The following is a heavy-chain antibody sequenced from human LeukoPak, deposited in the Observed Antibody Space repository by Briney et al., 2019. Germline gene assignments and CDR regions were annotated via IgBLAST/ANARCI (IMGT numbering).Heavy chain of an antibody. D-gene: IGHD5-18*01. V-gene: IGHV3-23*01. CDR2: ISGSGGST. CDR3: ARDRWVNGYSYGSTFDY. CDR1: GFTFSSYA. J-gene: IGHJ4*02. Sequence: GGSLRLSCAASGFTFSSYAMSWVRQAPGKGLEWVSAISGSGGSTYYADSVKGRFTISRDNSKNTLYLQMNSLRAEDTAVYYCARDRWVNGYSYGSTFDYWGQGTLATISS.